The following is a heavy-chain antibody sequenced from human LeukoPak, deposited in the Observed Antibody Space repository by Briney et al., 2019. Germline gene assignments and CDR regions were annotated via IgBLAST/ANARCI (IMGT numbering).Heavy chain of an antibody. CDR2: INHSGGT. Sequence: PSETLSLTCAVYGGSFSGYYWSWIRQPPGKGLEWIGEINHSGGTNYNPSLKSRVTISVDTSKNQFSLKLSSVTAADTAVYYCARGYQYSSSSFLTYYYYYMDVWGKGTTVTVSS. V-gene: IGHV4-34*01. CDR3: ARGYQYSSSSFLTYYYYYMDV. D-gene: IGHD6-6*01. CDR1: GGSFSGYY. J-gene: IGHJ6*03.